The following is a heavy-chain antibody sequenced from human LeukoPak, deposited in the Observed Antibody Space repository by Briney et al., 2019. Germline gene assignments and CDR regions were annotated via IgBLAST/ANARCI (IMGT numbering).Heavy chain of an antibody. CDR3: ATLFYDSSGFGGRRNWYFDL. Sequence: ASVKVSCKLSGYTLTELSMHWVRQAPGKGLEWMGGCGPEEGETIYAQKFQGRVTMTEDTSTDTAYMELSRLTSEDTAVYYCATLFYDSSGFGGRRNWYFDLWGRGTLVTVSS. D-gene: IGHD3-22*01. CDR2: CGPEEGET. V-gene: IGHV1-24*01. CDR1: GYTLTELS. J-gene: IGHJ2*01.